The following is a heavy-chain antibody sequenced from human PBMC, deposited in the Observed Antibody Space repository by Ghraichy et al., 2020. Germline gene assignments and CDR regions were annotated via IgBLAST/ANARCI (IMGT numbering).Heavy chain of an antibody. V-gene: IGHV4-61*02. J-gene: IGHJ4*02. Sequence: SETLSLTCTVSGGSISSGSYYWSWIRQPARKGLEWIGRIHTSGSTIYNPSLKSRVTVSVDTSKNQFSLKLSSVTAADTAVYYCARDTYGHFWGQGTLVTVSS. CDR3: ARDTYGHF. CDR1: GGSISSGSYY. D-gene: IGHD3-10*01. CDR2: IHTSGST.